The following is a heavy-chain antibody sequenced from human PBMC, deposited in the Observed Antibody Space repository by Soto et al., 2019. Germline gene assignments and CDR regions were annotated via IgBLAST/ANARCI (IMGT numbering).Heavy chain of an antibody. D-gene: IGHD1-7*01. CDR2: IKQDVSEK. V-gene: IGHV3-7*01. CDR3: ARDLTGTIGRN. J-gene: IGHJ4*02. Sequence: GGSLRLSCAASGFTFSNSWMSWVRQAPGKGLEWVANIKQDVSEKFYVDSVKGRFTISRDNAKNSLYLQMNSLRAEDTAVYYCARDLTGTIGRNWGQGTLVTVSS. CDR1: GFTFSNSW.